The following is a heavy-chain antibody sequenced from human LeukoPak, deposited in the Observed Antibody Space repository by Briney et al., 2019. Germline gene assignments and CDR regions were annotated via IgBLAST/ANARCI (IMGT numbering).Heavy chain of an antibody. Sequence: PGGSLRLSCAASGFTFSDYYMSWIRQAPGKGLEWVSAISGSGGSTYYADSVKGRFTISRDNSKNTLYLQMNSLRAEDTAVYYCATLIVVVVAARPNWFDPWGQGTLVTVSS. D-gene: IGHD2-15*01. CDR3: ATLIVVVVAARPNWFDP. J-gene: IGHJ5*02. CDR2: ISGSGGST. CDR1: GFTFSDYY. V-gene: IGHV3-23*01.